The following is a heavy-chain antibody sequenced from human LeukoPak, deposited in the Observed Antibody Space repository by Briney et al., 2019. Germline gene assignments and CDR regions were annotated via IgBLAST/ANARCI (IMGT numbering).Heavy chain of an antibody. CDR1: GFTFDDYA. CDR2: ISGDGGST. J-gene: IGHJ4*02. Sequence: GGSLRLSCAASGFTFDDYAIHWVRPASGKGLEWVSLISGDGGSTYYADSVKGRFTISRDNSKHSLYLQMNSLRTEHTALYYCAKGGYSYDRFDYWGQGTLVTVSS. CDR3: AKGGYSYDRFDY. D-gene: IGHD5-18*01. V-gene: IGHV3-43*02.